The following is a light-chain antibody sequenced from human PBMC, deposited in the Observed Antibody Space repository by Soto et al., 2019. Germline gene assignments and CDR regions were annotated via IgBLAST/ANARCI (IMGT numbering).Light chain of an antibody. CDR3: QPSYSTPYT. Sequence: DIQMTQSPSSLSTSVGDRVTITCRASHSISNYLNWYQQKPGNAPKLLIYAASVLQSGVPSNFSGTGSGTDFTLPISSLQPEHFATYYCQPSYSTPYTFGQGTKLEIK. V-gene: IGKV1-39*01. CDR1: HSISNY. CDR2: AAS. J-gene: IGKJ2*01.